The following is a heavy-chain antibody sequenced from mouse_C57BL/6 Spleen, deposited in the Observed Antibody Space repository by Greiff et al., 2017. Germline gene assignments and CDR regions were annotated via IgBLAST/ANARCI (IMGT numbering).Heavy chain of an antibody. CDR1: GFNIKNTY. Sequence: EVQLQQSVAELVRPGASVKLSCTASGFNIKNTYMNWVKQRPEQGLEWIGRIDPANGNTKYAPKFQGKATITADTSSHTAYLPRSSLTSEDAAIYYCARPSTVVRWYFDVWGTGTTVTVSS. CDR3: ARPSTVVRWYFDV. V-gene: IGHV14-3*01. CDR2: IDPANGNT. D-gene: IGHD1-1*01. J-gene: IGHJ1*03.